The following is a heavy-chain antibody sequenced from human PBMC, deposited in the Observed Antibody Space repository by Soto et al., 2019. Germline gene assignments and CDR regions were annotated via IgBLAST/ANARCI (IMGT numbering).Heavy chain of an antibody. J-gene: IGHJ5*02. CDR3: ARPLVPAAPKFDP. V-gene: IGHV4-39*01. Sequence: QLQLQESGPGLVKPSETLSLTCTVSGGSISSSSYYWGWIRQPPGKGLEWIGSIYYSGSTYYNPSLMSRVTISVDTSKNQFSLKLSSVTAADTAVYYCARPLVPAAPKFDPWGQGTLVTVSS. CDR1: GGSISSSSYY. CDR2: IYYSGST. D-gene: IGHD2-2*01.